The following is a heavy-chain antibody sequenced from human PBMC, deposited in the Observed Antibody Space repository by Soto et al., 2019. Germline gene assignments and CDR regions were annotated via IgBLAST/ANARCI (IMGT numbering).Heavy chain of an antibody. J-gene: IGHJ3*02. V-gene: IGHV1-18*01. D-gene: IGHD1-26*01. CDR3: ARTVGAPAACDS. CDR2: ISAYNGNT. Sequence: QVQLVQSGAEVKKPGASVKVSCKASGYTFTSYGISWVRQAPGQGLEGMGWISAYNGNTNYAQKLQGRVTMTTATATSTAYMELRSLTSDDTAMYYCARTVGAPAACDSWGQGRKVTVSS. CDR1: GYTFTSYG.